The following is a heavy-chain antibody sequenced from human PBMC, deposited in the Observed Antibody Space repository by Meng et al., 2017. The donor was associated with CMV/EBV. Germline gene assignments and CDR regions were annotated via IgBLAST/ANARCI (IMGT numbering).Heavy chain of an antibody. Sequence: GGSLRLSCAASGFTFSSYAMHWVRQAPGKGLEWVAVISYDGSNKYYADSVKGRFTISRDNSKNTLYLQMNSLRAEDTAVYYWGGVGALQTFYGMDVWGQGTTVTVSS. V-gene: IGHV3-30-3*01. J-gene: IGHJ6*02. CDR1: GFTFSSYA. D-gene: IGHD3-16*01. CDR2: ISYDGSNK. CDR3: GGVGALQTFYGMDV.